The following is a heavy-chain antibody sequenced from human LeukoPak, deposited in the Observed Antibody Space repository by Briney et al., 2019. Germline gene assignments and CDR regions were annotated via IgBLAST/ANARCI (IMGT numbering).Heavy chain of an antibody. V-gene: IGHV4-59*01. CDR3: ATYYVGVGGRGH. CDR1: GGSISSYY. J-gene: IGHJ4*02. Sequence: SETLSLTCTVSGGSISSYYWTWIRQPPGKGLEWLGYIYYSGSTNYNPSLQSRVTISIDTSKNHFTLSLNSVTAADTAVYYCATYYVGVGGRGHWGPGTLVTVSS. CDR2: IYYSGST. D-gene: IGHD2-21*01.